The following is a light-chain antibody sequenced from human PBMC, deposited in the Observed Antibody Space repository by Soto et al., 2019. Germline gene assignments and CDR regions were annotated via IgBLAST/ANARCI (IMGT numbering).Light chain of an antibody. CDR2: GAS. CDR3: QQYGSSPPEYT. CDR1: QSVSRSY. Sequence: EIVLTQSPGTLSLSPGERATLSCSASQSVSRSYFAGYQQKPGQAPRLLIYGASSRATGIPDRFSGSGSGTDFTLTISRLEPEDFAVYYCQQYGSSPPEYTFGQGTNLEIK. J-gene: IGKJ2*01. V-gene: IGKV3-20*01.